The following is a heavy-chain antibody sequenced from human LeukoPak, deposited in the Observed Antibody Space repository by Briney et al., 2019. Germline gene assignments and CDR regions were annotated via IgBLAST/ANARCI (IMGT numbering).Heavy chain of an antibody. CDR1: GFTFSSYW. Sequence: GGSLRLSCVASGFTFSSYWMHWVRQAPGKGLVWVSRINSDGSSTYYADSVKGRFTISRDNSKNTLYLQMNSLRAEDTAVYYCAKRIVATIRGYYFDYWGQGTLVTVSS. V-gene: IGHV3-74*01. D-gene: IGHD5-12*01. J-gene: IGHJ4*02. CDR3: AKRIVATIRGYYFDY. CDR2: INSDGSST.